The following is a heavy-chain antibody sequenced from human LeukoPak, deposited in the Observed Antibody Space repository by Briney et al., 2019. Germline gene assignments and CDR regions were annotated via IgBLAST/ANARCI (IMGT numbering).Heavy chain of an antibody. Sequence: SGGSLRLSCAASGFTFRSYVMNWVRQAPGKGLEWVSAISHSGDRTYYADSVKGRFTISRDNSKNTLYLQMNSLRAEDTAVYYCAKDRIGLRWELLYWGQGTLVTVSS. CDR3: AKDRIGLRWELLY. V-gene: IGHV3-23*01. D-gene: IGHD1-26*01. CDR2: ISHSGDRT. J-gene: IGHJ4*02. CDR1: GFTFRSYV.